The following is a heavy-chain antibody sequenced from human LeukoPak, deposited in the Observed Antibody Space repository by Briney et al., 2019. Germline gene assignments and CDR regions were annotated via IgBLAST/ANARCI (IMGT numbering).Heavy chain of an antibody. V-gene: IGHV3-23*01. Sequence: GGSLRLSCAASGFTYTDHVMSWVRQAPGKGLEWVSTISGSGGSTYYADSVKGRFAISRDNSINTLFLQMNSLRAGDTAIYYCAKSITIFGVVTPRDAFDIWGQGTMVTVSS. CDR2: ISGSGGST. CDR1: GFTYTDHV. J-gene: IGHJ3*02. D-gene: IGHD3-3*01. CDR3: AKSITIFGVVTPRDAFDI.